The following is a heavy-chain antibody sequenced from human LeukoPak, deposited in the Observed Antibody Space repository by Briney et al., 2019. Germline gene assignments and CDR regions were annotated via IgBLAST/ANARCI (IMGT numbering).Heavy chain of an antibody. D-gene: IGHD6-13*01. V-gene: IGHV1-69*13. J-gene: IGHJ4*02. CDR3: ASAASIAAADN. CDR2: IIPIFGTA. CDR1: GGTFSSYA. Sequence: GASVKVSCKASGGTFSSYAISWVRQAPGQGLEWMGGIIPIFGTADYAQKFQGRVTITADESTSTAYMELSSLRSEDTAVYYCASAASIAAADNWGQGTLVTVSS.